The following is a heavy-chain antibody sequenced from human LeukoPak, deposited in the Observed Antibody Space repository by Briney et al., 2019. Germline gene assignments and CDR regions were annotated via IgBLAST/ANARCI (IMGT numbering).Heavy chain of an antibody. J-gene: IGHJ3*02. CDR1: GFTVSRNY. CDR2: IYSGDTT. D-gene: IGHD1-1*01. CDR3: ARGQRGAFGI. Sequence: GGSPRLSCAASGFTVSRNYMSWVRQAPGKGLEWVSVIYSGDTTYYADSVKGRFTISRDNSKNTLYLQMNSLRAEDTAVYYCARGQRGAFGIWGQGTMVTVSS. V-gene: IGHV3-53*05.